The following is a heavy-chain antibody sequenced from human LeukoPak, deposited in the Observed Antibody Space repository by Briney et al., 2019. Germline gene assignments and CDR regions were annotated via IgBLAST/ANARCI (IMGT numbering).Heavy chain of an antibody. Sequence: PGGSLRLSCAASGFTFNSYAMSWVRQAPGKGLEWVSAIRGSGGGTYYADSVKGRFTISRDNAKDSLYLQMKSLRAEDTAVYYCARDLPYGNMIIDYWGQGTLVTVSS. V-gene: IGHV3-23*01. CDR1: GFTFNSYA. D-gene: IGHD2/OR15-2a*01. CDR2: IRGSGGGT. CDR3: ARDLPYGNMIIDY. J-gene: IGHJ4*02.